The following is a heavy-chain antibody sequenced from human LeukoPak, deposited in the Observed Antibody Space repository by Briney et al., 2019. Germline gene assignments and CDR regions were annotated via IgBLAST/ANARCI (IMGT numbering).Heavy chain of an antibody. CDR2: ISGSGDRT. Sequence: PGGSLRLSCAASGFTFSSYAMSWVRQAPGKGLEWVSGISGSGDRTCYADSVKGRFTISRDNSKNTLYLQMNSLRADDTAVYYCAREGIVGATFYFDYWGQGTLVTVPS. CDR1: GFTFSSYA. CDR3: AREGIVGATFYFDY. J-gene: IGHJ4*02. V-gene: IGHV3-23*01. D-gene: IGHD1-26*01.